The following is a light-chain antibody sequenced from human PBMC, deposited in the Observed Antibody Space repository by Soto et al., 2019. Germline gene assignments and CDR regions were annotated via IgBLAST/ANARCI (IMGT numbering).Light chain of an antibody. Sequence: EIVMTQSPATLSVSPGERATLPCRASQSVSNKLAWYQQKPGQAPRLLIYGASTRATGILARFSGNGSGTEFTLTIGSLQSEDFAVYYCQQYSHWPQTFGQGTKVAIK. CDR3: QQYSHWPQT. CDR1: QSVSNK. V-gene: IGKV3-15*01. CDR2: GAS. J-gene: IGKJ1*01.